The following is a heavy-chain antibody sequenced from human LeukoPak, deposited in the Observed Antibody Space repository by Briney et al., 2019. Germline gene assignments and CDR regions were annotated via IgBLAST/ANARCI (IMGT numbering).Heavy chain of an antibody. CDR2: IYGGGST. J-gene: IGHJ4*02. CDR3: ASWPGGWYGEDS. V-gene: IGHV3-53*01. Sequence: GGSLRLSCAASGFTVSINFMSWVRQAPGKGLEWVSVIYGGGSTYYADSVKGRFIISRDTSKNTLYLQMNSLRAEDTAVYYCASWPGGWYGEDSWGQGTLVTVSS. D-gene: IGHD6-19*01. CDR1: GFTVSINF.